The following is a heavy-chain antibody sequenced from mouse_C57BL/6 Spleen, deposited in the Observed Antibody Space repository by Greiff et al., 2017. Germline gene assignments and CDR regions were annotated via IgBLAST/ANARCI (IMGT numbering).Heavy chain of an antibody. CDR3: AIHPIYNGYDVGDYDV. V-gene: IGHV1-74*01. Sequence: QVQLQQPGAELVKPGASVKLSCKASGYTFTSYWMHWVQQRPGQGLEWIGRIHPANSDTNYNQKFKGKATLTVDKSSSTAYMRHSSLTSEDSAVYYGAIHPIYNGYDVGDYDVWGTGTTVTVSS. CDR2: IHPANSDT. D-gene: IGHD2-2*01. CDR1: GYTFTSYW. J-gene: IGHJ1*03.